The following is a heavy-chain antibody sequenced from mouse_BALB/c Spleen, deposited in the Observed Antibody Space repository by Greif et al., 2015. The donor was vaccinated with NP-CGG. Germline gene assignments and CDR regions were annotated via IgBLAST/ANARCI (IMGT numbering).Heavy chain of an antibody. J-gene: IGHJ2*02. CDR3: TRSWVDY. CDR2: INPSNGGS. Sequence: VQLQQPGAELVKPGASVKLSCKASGYTFTSYYIYWVKQRPGQGLGWIGEINPSNGGSNFNEKFKSKATLTVDKSSSTAYMQLSSLTSEDSAVYYCTRSWVDYWGQGTSLTVSS. CDR1: GYTFTSYY. D-gene: IGHD4-1*01. V-gene: IGHV1S81*02.